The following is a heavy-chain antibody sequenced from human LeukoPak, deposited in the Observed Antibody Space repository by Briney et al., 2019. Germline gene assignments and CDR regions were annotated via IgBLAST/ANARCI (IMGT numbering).Heavy chain of an antibody. Sequence: PGGSLRLSCAASGFTFSDYYMSWIRQAPGKGLEWVSYISSSGSTIYYADSVKGRFTISRDNARNSLYLQMNSLRAEDTAVYYCARRVVAATRSRGYYFDYWGQGTLVTVSS. V-gene: IGHV3-11*01. CDR1: GFTFSDYY. CDR3: ARRVVAATRSRGYYFDY. D-gene: IGHD2-15*01. J-gene: IGHJ4*02. CDR2: ISSSGSTI.